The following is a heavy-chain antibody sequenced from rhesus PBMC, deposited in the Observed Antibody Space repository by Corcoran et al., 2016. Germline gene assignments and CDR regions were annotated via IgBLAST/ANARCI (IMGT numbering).Heavy chain of an antibody. CDR3: ASETHGRAGSLDV. D-gene: IGHD1-44*02. Sequence: QLQLQESGPGLVKPSETLSVTCAVSGGSISSSYWSWIRQAPGKGLEWIGYIYGSGSHTNDNPSRKSRVPLAVDTSKNQLSLKLSSVTAAETAVYYCASETHGRAGSLDVWGRGVLVTVSS. CDR1: GGSISSSY. CDR2: IYGSGSHT. V-gene: IGHV4-169*02. J-gene: IGHJ5-2*02.